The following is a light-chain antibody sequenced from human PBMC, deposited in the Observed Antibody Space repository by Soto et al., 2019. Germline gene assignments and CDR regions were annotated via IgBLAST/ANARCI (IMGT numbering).Light chain of an antibody. CDR3: LQESKYPLT. Sequence: IQMTQSPSSLSASVGDRVTITCRASQGVRDDVDWYQQKPEKAPKLVIYSASTLQSGVPSRFSGSGAGTDFTLTISGLQPEAFATYYCLQESKYPLTFGGGTKVEIK. CDR2: SAS. CDR1: QGVRDD. J-gene: IGKJ4*01. V-gene: IGKV1-6*01.